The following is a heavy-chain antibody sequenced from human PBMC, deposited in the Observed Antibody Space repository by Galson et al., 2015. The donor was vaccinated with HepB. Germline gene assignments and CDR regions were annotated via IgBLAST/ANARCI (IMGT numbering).Heavy chain of an antibody. Sequence: SVKVSCKASGGTFSSYAISWVRQAPGQGLEWMGRIIPILGIANYAQKFQGRVTITADKSTSTAYMELSSLRSEDTAVYYCARVQPRKGYYGSGLYAGEFDYWGQGTLVTVSS. CDR3: ARVQPRKGYYGSGLYAGEFDY. CDR1: GGTFSSYA. D-gene: IGHD3-10*01. V-gene: IGHV1-69*04. J-gene: IGHJ4*02. CDR2: IIPILGIA.